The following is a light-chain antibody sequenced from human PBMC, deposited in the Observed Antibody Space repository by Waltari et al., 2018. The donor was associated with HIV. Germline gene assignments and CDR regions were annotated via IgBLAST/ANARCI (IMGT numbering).Light chain of an antibody. CDR1: QNINNY. V-gene: IGKV1-5*03. CDR2: KAS. CDR3: QQYNTYPRT. J-gene: IGKJ1*01. Sequence: DIQMTQSPSTLSASVGYRVTLTCRASQNINNYLAWYQQKPGKAPNLLIYKASSLESGVPSRFSGSGSGTDFTLTISSLQPDDFATYYCQQYNTYPRTFGQGTKVEIK.